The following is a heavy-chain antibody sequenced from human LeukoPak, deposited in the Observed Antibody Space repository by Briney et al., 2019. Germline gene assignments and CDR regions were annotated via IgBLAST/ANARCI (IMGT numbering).Heavy chain of an antibody. CDR1: GGSISSSSYY. CDR3: ARVPYYDFWSGYYDY. D-gene: IGHD3-3*01. Sequence: PSETLSLTCTVSGGSISSSSYYWGWIRQPPGKGLEWIGSIYYSGSTYYNPSLKSRVTISVDTSKNQFSLKLSSVTAADTAVYYCARVPYYDFWSGYYDYWGQGTLVTVSS. V-gene: IGHV4-39*07. CDR2: IYYSGST. J-gene: IGHJ4*02.